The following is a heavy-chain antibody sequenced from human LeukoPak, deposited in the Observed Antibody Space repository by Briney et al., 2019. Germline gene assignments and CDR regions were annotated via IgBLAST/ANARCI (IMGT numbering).Heavy chain of an antibody. J-gene: IGHJ4*02. CDR3: AREFSGDFWSGYQYLHYFDY. CDR2: IYYSGST. D-gene: IGHD3-3*01. V-gene: IGHV4-39*07. CDR1: GGSISSSSYY. Sequence: PSETLSLTCTVSGGSISSSSYYWGWIRQPPGQGLEWIESIYYSGSTYYNPSLKSRVTISVDTSKNQFSLKLSSVTAADTAVYYCAREFSGDFWSGYQYLHYFDYWGQGTLVTVSS.